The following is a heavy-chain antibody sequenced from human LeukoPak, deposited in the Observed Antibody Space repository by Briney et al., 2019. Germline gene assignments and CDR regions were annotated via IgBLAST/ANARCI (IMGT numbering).Heavy chain of an antibody. CDR1: GGSISSYY. Sequence: SETLSLTCTVSGGSISSYYWSCIRQPPGKGLEWVGYIYTSGSANYNPSLKSRVTISVDTSKHQFSLKLSSVTAADTAVYYCARAGDFWSGYYLDSWGQGTLVTVSS. D-gene: IGHD3-3*01. CDR2: IYTSGSA. V-gene: IGHV4-4*09. CDR3: ARAGDFWSGYYLDS. J-gene: IGHJ4*02.